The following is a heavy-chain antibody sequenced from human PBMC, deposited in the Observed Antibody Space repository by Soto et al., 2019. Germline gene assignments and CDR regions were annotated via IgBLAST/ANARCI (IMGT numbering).Heavy chain of an antibody. CDR2: IADSRDRT. V-gene: IGHV3-23*01. CDR3: AKGID. CDR1: GFTFRSYA. J-gene: IGHJ4*02. D-gene: IGHD2-15*01. Sequence: EVQLLESGGGLVQPGGSLRLSCAASGFTFRSYAMSWVRQAPGKGLEWVSVIADSRDRTYYADSVKGRFTISRDNSKNTLYLQMHLLRAEDTATYYCAKGIDWGQGTRVTVSS.